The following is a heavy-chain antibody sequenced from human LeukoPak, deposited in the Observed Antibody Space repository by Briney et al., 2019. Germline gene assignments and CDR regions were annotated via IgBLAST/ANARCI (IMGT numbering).Heavy chain of an antibody. CDR1: GGSFSAYY. Sequence: PSETLSLTCAVYGGSFSAYYWSWIRQPPGKGLEWIGEISHSGSTNYNPSLKSRVTMSVDTSKNQFSLKLSSVTAADTAVYYCGRGRIAVAGPLYYYHGMDVWGQGTTVTVSS. J-gene: IGHJ6*02. CDR2: ISHSGST. CDR3: GRGRIAVAGPLYYYHGMDV. V-gene: IGHV4-34*01. D-gene: IGHD6-19*01.